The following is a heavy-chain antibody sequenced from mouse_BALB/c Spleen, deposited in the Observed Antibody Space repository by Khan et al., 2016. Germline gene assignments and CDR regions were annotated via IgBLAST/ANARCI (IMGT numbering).Heavy chain of an antibody. V-gene: IGHV2-6-7*01. CDR2: IWGDGST. CDR3: SRLWGDY. CDR1: GFSLTGYG. Sequence: QVQLKESGPGLVAPSQCLSITCTVSGFSLTGYGVNWVRQPPGKGLEWLGMIWGDGSTDYNSALKSRLSIRKDNSKRQVILNMNSLQTYDAARYYWSRLWGDYWGQGTSVTVSS. J-gene: IGHJ4*01. D-gene: IGHD1-1*02.